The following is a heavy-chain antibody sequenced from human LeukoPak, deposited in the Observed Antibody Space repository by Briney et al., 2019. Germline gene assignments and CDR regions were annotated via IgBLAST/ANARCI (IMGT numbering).Heavy chain of an antibody. CDR3: ARVQSTVRGIQGPFDL. J-gene: IGHJ4*02. CDR2: IKNNGGGT. V-gene: IGHV3-64*01. D-gene: IGHD3-10*01. Sequence: GGSQRLSCAASGFTFSTYAMHWVRQAPGKGLEYVSAIKNNGGGTYYASSVQGRFTVSRDNSRSTLYLQMDSLRPDDMAIYYCARVQSTVRGIQGPFDLWGQGTLVTVS. CDR1: GFTFSTYA.